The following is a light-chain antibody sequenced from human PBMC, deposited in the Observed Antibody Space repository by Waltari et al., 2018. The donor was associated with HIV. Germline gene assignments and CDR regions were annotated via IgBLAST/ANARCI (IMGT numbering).Light chain of an antibody. CDR1: QRLQHSNRNTY. Sequence: DIVMTQTPLSLCVTPGQPASISCKSNQRLQHSNRNTYLYWYLQKSGQPPQLLIYEVSSRFSGVPDRFSGSGSGTDFTLKVSRVEAEDVGVYYCLQSLGIPLTFGGGTKVEIK. V-gene: IGKV2D-29*01. J-gene: IGKJ4*01. CDR3: LQSLGIPLT. CDR2: EVS.